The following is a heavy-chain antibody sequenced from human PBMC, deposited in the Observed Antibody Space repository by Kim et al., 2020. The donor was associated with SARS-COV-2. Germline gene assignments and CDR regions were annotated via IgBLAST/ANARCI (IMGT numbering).Heavy chain of an antibody. D-gene: IGHD2-21*01. V-gene: IGHV3-11*05. CDR1: GFTFSDYY. J-gene: IGHJ6*01. CDR3: ARDREYCGGDCYYYGMDV. CDR2: ISTSSFT. Sequence: GGSLRLSCAASGFTFSDYYMSWIRQAPGEGLEWVSYISTSSFTDYADSVKGRFTISRDNAKNSLYLQMNSLRAEDTAVYYCARDREYCGGDCYYYGMDV.